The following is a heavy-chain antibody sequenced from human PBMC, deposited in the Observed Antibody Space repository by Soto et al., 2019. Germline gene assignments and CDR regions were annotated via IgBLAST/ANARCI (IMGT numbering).Heavy chain of an antibody. D-gene: IGHD3-10*01. CDR1: GYTFISYA. J-gene: IGHJ4*02. V-gene: IGHV1-3*01. Sequence: QVQLVQSGAEVKKPGASVKVSCKASGYTFISYAMYWVRQAPGQRLEWMGWINAGNGNTKYSQKFQGRVTITRDTSASTAYMELSSLRSEDTAVYYCARDMGFGLSDYWCQGTLVTVSS. CDR3: ARDMGFGLSDY. CDR2: INAGNGNT.